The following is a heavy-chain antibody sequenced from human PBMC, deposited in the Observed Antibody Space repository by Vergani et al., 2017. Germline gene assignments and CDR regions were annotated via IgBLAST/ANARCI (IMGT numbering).Heavy chain of an antibody. J-gene: IGHJ4*02. CDR1: GGSISSGDYF. D-gene: IGHD3-3*01. V-gene: IGHV4-61*02. CDR3: ARDDFWSGRGFDY. CDR2: IHASGST. Sequence: QVQLQESGPGLVKPSQTLSLTCTVSGGSISSGDYFWSWIRQSPGKGLEWIGRIHASGSTNYNPSLKSRVTMSVDTSENQFSLKLSSVTAADTAIYYCARDDFWSGRGFDYWGQGTLVTVSS.